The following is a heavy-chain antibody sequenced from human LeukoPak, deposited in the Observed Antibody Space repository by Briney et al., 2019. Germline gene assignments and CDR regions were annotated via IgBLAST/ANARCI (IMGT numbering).Heavy chain of an antibody. D-gene: IGHD5-18*01. CDR3: ARVRGGYSYGDNWFDP. J-gene: IGHJ5*02. CDR2: IYYSGST. V-gene: IGHV4-59*12. CDR1: GGSISSYY. Sequence: PSETLSLTCTVSGGSISSYYWSWIRQPPGKGLGWIGYIYYSGSTNYNPSLKSRVTISVDTSKNQFSLKLSSVTAADTAVYYCARVRGGYSYGDNWFDPWGQGTLVTVSS.